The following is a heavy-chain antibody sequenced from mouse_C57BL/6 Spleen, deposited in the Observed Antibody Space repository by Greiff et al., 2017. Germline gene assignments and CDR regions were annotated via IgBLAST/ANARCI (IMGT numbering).Heavy chain of an antibody. CDR2: FYPGSGSI. J-gene: IGHJ2*01. Sequence: VQLKESGAELVKPGASVKLSCKASGYTFTEYTIHWVKQRSGQGLEWIGWFYPGSGSIKYNEKFKDKATLTADKSSSTVYMELSRLTSEDSAVYFCARHEAPYGNYYYFDYWGQGTTLTVSS. CDR1: GYTFTEYT. V-gene: IGHV1-62-2*01. CDR3: ARHEAPYGNYYYFDY. D-gene: IGHD2-1*01.